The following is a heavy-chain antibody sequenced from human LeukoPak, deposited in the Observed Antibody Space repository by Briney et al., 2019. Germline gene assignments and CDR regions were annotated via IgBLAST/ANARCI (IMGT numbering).Heavy chain of an antibody. D-gene: IGHD2-21*02. CDR1: GFSLSTSGMC. V-gene: IGHV2-70*11. CDR3: ARLRRGGDSLFLFDY. CDR2: IDWDDDK. Sequence: SGPALVKPTQTLTLTCTFSGFSLSTSGMCVSWIRQPPGKALEWLARIDWDDDKYYSTSLKTRLTISKDTSKNQVVLTMTNMDPVDTATYYCARLRRGGDSLFLFDYWGQGTLVTVSS. J-gene: IGHJ4*02.